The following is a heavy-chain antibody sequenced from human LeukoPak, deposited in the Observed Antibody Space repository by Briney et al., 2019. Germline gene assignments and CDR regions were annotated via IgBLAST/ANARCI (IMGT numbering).Heavy chain of an antibody. Sequence: SETLSLTCTVSGGSISSYYWSWIRQPPGKGLEWIGYIYYSGSTNYNPSLKSRVTISVDTSKNQFSLKLSSVTAADTAVYYCARGDPNGTSPPDLDYWGQGTLVTVSS. D-gene: IGHD1-1*01. J-gene: IGHJ4*02. CDR2: IYYSGST. V-gene: IGHV4-59*12. CDR3: ARGDPNGTSPPDLDY. CDR1: GGSISSYY.